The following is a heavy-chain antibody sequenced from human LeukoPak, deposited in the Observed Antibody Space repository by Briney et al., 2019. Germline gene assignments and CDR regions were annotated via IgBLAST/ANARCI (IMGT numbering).Heavy chain of an antibody. V-gene: IGHV1-69*13. D-gene: IGHD2-21*02. CDR1: GGTFSSYA. Sequence: SVKVSCKASGGTFSSYAISWVRQAPGQGLEWMGGIIPIFGTANYAQKFQGRVTITADESTSTAYMELSSLRSEDTAVYYCAGGRQHIVVVTAFDYWGQGTLVTVSS. J-gene: IGHJ4*02. CDR3: AGGRQHIVVVTAFDY. CDR2: IIPIFGTA.